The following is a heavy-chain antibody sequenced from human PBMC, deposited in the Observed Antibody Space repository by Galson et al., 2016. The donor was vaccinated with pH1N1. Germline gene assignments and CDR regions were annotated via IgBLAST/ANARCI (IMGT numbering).Heavy chain of an antibody. D-gene: IGHD5-12*01. Sequence: SVKVSCKASGYDFINSGVNWVRQAPGQGLEWMGWISVYDGKTVYAEKVQGRVTMTTDTSTNTAYMEVRSLKSDDTAVYYCARGGSAHRYSGSRYAAFDIWGQGTMVTISS. CDR2: ISVYDGKT. CDR1: GYDFINSG. J-gene: IGHJ3*02. V-gene: IGHV1-18*04. CDR3: ARGGSAHRYSGSRYAAFDI.